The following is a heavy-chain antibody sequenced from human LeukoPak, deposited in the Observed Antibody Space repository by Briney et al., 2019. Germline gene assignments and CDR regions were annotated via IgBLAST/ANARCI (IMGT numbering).Heavy chain of an antibody. CDR1: GFTFTSSA. CDR2: IVVGSGNT. V-gene: IGHV1-58*01. D-gene: IGHD7-27*01. CDR3: AARKTGDFGLPPPDY. J-gene: IGHJ4*02. Sequence: SVTVSCKASGFTFTSSAVQWVRQARGQRLEWIGWIVVGSGNTNYAQKFQERVTITRDMSTSTAYMELSSLRSEDTAVYYCAARKTGDFGLPPPDYWGQGTLVTVSS.